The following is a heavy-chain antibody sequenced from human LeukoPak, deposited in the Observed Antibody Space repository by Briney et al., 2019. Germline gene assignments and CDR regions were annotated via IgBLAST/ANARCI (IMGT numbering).Heavy chain of an antibody. CDR1: AFIFSTCS. D-gene: IGHD2-15*01. V-gene: IGHV3-7*01. CDR2: IKHDGSEK. J-gene: IGHJ5*02. Sequence: GGSLRLSCTASAFIFSTCSMTWVRQAPGKGLEWVANIKHDGSEKYYVDSVKGRFSISRDNAKNSLYLQMNSLRAEDTAIYYCARGISPDPWGQGTLVTVSS. CDR3: ARGISPDP.